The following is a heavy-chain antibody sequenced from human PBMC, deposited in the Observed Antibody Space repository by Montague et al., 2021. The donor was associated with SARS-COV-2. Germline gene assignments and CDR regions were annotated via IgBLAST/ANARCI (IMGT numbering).Heavy chain of an antibody. CDR1: GGSISSSSYY. CDR2: IYYSGST. V-gene: IGHV4-39*01. Sequence: SETLSLTCTVSGGSISSSSYYWGWTRQPPGRGLEWIGSIYYSGSTYYNPSLKSRVTISLDTSKNQFSLKLSSVTAADTAVYYCARHDDILTTYYYYYGMDVWGQGTTVTVSS. CDR3: ARHDDILTTYYYYYGMDV. J-gene: IGHJ6*02. D-gene: IGHD3-9*01.